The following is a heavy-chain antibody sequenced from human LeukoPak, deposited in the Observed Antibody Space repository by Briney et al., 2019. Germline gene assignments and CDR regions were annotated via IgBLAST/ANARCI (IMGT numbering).Heavy chain of an antibody. J-gene: IGHJ4*02. CDR2: IYYSGST. D-gene: IGHD3-10*01. V-gene: IGHV4-39*07. Sequence: SETLSLTCTVSGGSISRSDYYWGWIRQPPGKGLEWIGSIYYSGSTYYNPSLKSRVTISVDTSKNQFSLKLSSVTAADTAVYYCARAPEGSGSYYNAPFDYWGQGTLVTVSS. CDR1: GGSISRSDYY. CDR3: ARAPEGSGSYYNAPFDY.